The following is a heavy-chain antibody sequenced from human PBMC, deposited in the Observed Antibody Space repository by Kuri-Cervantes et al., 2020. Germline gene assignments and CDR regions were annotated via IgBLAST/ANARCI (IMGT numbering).Heavy chain of an antibody. V-gene: IGHV1-2*04. D-gene: IGHD4-17*01. Sequence: ASVKVSCKASGYTFTGYYMHWVRQAPGQGLEWMGWINPNSGVTNYAQKFQGWVTMTRDTSISTAYMELSRPRSDDTAVYYCAIYGDYVAFDIWGQGTMVTVSS. CDR3: AIYGDYVAFDI. J-gene: IGHJ3*02. CDR2: INPNSGVT. CDR1: GYTFTGYY.